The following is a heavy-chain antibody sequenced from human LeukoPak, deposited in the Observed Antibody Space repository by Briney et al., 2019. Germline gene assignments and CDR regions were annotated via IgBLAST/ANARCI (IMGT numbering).Heavy chain of an antibody. Sequence: SETLSLTYTVSGGSISSYYWSWIRPPPGKGLEWIGYIYYSGSTNYNPSLKSRVTISVDTSKNQFSLKLSSVTAADTAVYYCARELTGTPAVFDYWGQGTLVTVSS. V-gene: IGHV4-59*01. J-gene: IGHJ4*02. CDR2: IYYSGST. D-gene: IGHD1-20*01. CDR3: ARELTGTPAVFDY. CDR1: GGSISSYY.